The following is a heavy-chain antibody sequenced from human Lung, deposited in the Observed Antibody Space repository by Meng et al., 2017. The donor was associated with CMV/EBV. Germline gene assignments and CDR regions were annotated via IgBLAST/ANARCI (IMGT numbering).Heavy chain of an antibody. D-gene: IGHD2-21*01. CDR1: GGSISSYY. V-gene: IGHV4-59*12. CDR2: IYYSGST. CDR3: ARDVAVIATPRYAFDI. Sequence: GSLRLXCTVSGGSISSYYWSWIRQPPGKGLEWIGCIYYSGSTNYNPSLKSRVTMSVDTSNNQFSLKLTSVTAADTAVYYCARDVAVIATPRYAFDIWGQGTEVTVSS. J-gene: IGHJ3*02.